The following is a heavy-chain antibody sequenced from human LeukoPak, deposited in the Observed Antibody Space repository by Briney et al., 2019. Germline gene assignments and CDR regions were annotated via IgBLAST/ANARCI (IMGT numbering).Heavy chain of an antibody. CDR2: IYYSGST. CDR1: GGSISSYY. CDR3: AGGSGSWYY. Sequence: SETLSLTCTVSGGSISSYYWSWIRQPPGKGLEWIGYIYYSGSTIYNPSLKSRGTISVNTTNNQFLLKLSSVTAANTAAFYCAGGSGSWYYWGQGTMVTVSS. V-gene: IGHV4-59*01. D-gene: IGHD6-13*01. J-gene: IGHJ3*01.